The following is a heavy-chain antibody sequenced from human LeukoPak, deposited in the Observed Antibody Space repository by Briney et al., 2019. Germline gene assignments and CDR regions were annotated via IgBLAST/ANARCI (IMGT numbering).Heavy chain of an antibody. J-gene: IGHJ1*01. CDR1: GFTVSSHY. CDR3: ASSSWSSEYFHY. Sequence: GGSLRLSCAASGFTVSSHYISWVRQAPGKGLEWVSVFYSGGSTRYADSVKGRFTISRDNSKNTLYLQLNSLRAEDTAVYFCASSSWSSEYFHYWGQGTLVTVSS. V-gene: IGHV3-66*01. D-gene: IGHD6-13*01. CDR2: FYSGGST.